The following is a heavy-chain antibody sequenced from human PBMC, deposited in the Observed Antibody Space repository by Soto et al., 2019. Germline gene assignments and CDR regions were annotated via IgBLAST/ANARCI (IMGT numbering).Heavy chain of an antibody. CDR3: ARPRPRGYCSSTSCFGNAFDI. CDR2: INHSGST. D-gene: IGHD2-2*01. V-gene: IGHV4-34*01. CDR1: GGSFSGYY. Sequence: QVQLQQWGAGLLKPSETLSLTCAVYGGSFSGYYWSWIRQPPGKGLEWIGEINHSGSTNYNPSLKSRVTISVDTSKNQFSLKLSSVTAADTAVYYCARPRPRGYCSSTSCFGNAFDIWGQGTMVTVSS. J-gene: IGHJ3*02.